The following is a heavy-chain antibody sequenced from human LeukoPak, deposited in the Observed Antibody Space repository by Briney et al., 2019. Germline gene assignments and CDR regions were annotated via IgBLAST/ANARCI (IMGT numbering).Heavy chain of an antibody. CDR1: GGSISSSSYY. Sequence: DPSETLSLTCTVSGGSISSSSYYWGWIRQPPGKGLEWIGSIYYSGSTYYNPSLKSRVTISVDTSKNQFSLKLSSVTAADTAVYYCARHKDPTDLDYWGQGTLVTVSS. J-gene: IGHJ4*02. CDR2: IYYSGST. CDR3: ARHKDPTDLDY. V-gene: IGHV4-39*01.